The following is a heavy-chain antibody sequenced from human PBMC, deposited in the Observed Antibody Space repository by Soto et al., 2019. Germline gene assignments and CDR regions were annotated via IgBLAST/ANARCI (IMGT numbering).Heavy chain of an antibody. CDR3: AREPPIAAAAPGWFDP. Sequence: SVKVSCKASGGTFSSYDISWVRQAPGQGLEWMGGIIPIFGTANYAQKFQGRVTITADKSTSTAYMELSSLRSEDTAVYYCAREPPIAAAAPGWFDPWGQGTLVTVSS. CDR1: GGTFSSYD. D-gene: IGHD6-13*01. J-gene: IGHJ5*02. CDR2: IIPIFGTA. V-gene: IGHV1-69*06.